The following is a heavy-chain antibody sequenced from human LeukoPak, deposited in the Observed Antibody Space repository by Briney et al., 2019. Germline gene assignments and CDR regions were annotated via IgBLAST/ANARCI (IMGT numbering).Heavy chain of an antibody. CDR3: ARGPRGTNWFDP. J-gene: IGHJ5*02. Sequence: SETLSLACAVDGGSVSSGNYYWSWIRQPPGKGLEWIGYIYYSGSTNYNPSLKSRVTISVDTSKNQFSLKLNSVTTADTAVYYCARGPRGTNWFDPWGQGTLVTVSS. D-gene: IGHD1-1*01. V-gene: IGHV4-61*01. CDR2: IYYSGST. CDR1: GGSVSSGNYY.